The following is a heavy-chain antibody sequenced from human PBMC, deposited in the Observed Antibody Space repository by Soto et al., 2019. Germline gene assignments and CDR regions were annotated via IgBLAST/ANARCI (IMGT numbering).Heavy chain of an antibody. V-gene: IGHV3-23*01. D-gene: IGHD6-6*01. J-gene: IGHJ4*02. CDR1: GFTFSNFA. CDR3: AKGWGSSSSNSFDY. CDR2: ISGSGGST. Sequence: GGSLRLSCAASGFTFSNFAMSWVRQAPGKGLEWVSAISGSGGSTYYADSVKGRFTISRDNSKNTLYLQMNSLRAEDTALYYCAKGWGSSSSNSFDYWGQGTLVTVSS.